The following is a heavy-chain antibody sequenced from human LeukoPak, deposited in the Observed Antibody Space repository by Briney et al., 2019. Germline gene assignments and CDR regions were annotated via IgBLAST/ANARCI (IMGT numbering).Heavy chain of an antibody. J-gene: IGHJ4*02. CDR2: IKQDGSEK. D-gene: IGHD3-10*01. Sequence: GGSLRLSCAASGFTFSSYWTSWVRQAPGKGLEWVANIKQDGSEKYYVDSVKGRFTISRDNAKNSLYLQMNSLRAEDTAVYYCARDETAPYGEVRPDYWGQGTLVTVSS. CDR1: GFTFSSYW. V-gene: IGHV3-7*01. CDR3: ARDETAPYGEVRPDY.